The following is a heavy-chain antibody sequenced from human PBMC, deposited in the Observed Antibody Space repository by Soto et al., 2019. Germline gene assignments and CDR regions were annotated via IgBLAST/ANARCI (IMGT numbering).Heavy chain of an antibody. CDR1: GFTFSRYP. CDR2: ISETGGGT. V-gene: IGHV3-23*01. D-gene: IGHD6-19*01. Sequence: GGSLRLSCAASGFTFSRYPMTWVRQAPGKGLEWVSAISETGGGTYYADSVKGRFTISRDNFKSTLYLQLNSLRVEDTAVYYCVVCPVAGTGPVYWGQGTLVTVSS. J-gene: IGHJ4*02. CDR3: VVCPVAGTGPVY.